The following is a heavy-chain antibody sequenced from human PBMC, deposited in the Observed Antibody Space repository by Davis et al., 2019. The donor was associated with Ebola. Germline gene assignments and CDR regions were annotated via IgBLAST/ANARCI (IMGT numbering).Heavy chain of an antibody. Sequence: GESLKISCAASGFTFSSYAMHWVRQAPGKGLEWVAVISYDGSNKYYADSVKGRFTISRDNSKNTLYLQMNSLRAEDTAVYYCARSWVLYLDYWGQGTLVTVSS. CDR1: GFTFSSYA. CDR3: ARSWVLYLDY. J-gene: IGHJ4*02. D-gene: IGHD2-2*02. V-gene: IGHV3-30-3*01. CDR2: ISYDGSNK.